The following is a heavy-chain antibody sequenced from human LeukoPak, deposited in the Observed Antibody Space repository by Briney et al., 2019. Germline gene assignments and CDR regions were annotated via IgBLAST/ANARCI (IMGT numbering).Heavy chain of an antibody. V-gene: IGHV3-66*02. CDR3: ASRRGIAVAGSDY. D-gene: IGHD6-19*01. CDR1: GFTFSSYG. Sequence: GGSLRLSCAASGFTFSSYGMSWVRQAPGKGLEWVSVIYSGGSTYYADSVKGRFTISRDNSKNTLYLQMNSLRAEDTAVYYCASRRGIAVAGSDYWGQGTLVTVSS. CDR2: IYSGGST. J-gene: IGHJ4*02.